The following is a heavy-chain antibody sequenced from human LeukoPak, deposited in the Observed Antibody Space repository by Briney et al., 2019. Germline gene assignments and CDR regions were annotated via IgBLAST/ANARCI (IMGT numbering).Heavy chain of an antibody. V-gene: IGHV4-34*01. CDR3: ARFSPYYYDSSGSD. J-gene: IGHJ4*02. D-gene: IGHD3-22*01. CDR2: INHSGST. CDR1: GGSFSGYY. Sequence: SETLSLTCAVYGGSFSGYYWSWIRQPPGKGLEWIGEINHSGSTNYNPSLKSRVTISVDTSKNQFSLKLSSVTAADTAVYYCARFSPYYYDSSGSDWGQGTLVTVSS.